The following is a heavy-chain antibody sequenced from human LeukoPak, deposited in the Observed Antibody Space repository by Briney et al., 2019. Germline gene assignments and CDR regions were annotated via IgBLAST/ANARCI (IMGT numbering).Heavy chain of an antibody. CDR3: TRVEDIVVVPAAMTTRKINDY. J-gene: IGHJ4*02. D-gene: IGHD2-2*01. CDR2: IRSKANSYAT. CDR1: GFTFSGSA. Sequence: PGGSLRLSCAASGFTFSGSAMHWVRQASGKGLEWVGRIRSKANSYATAYAASVKGRFTISRDDSKNTAYLQMNSLKTEDTAVYYCTRVEDIVVVPAAMTTRKINDYWGQGTLVTVSS. V-gene: IGHV3-73*01.